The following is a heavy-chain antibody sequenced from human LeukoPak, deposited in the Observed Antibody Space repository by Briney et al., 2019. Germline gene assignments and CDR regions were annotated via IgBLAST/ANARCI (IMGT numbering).Heavy chain of an antibody. CDR1: GFTVSSNY. D-gene: IGHD4-17*01. Sequence: PGGSLRLSCAASGFTVSSNYMSWVRQAPGKGLEWVSVIYSGGSTYYADSVKGRFTISRDNSKNTLYLQMNSLRAEDTAVYYCARDRHGVRYYGMDVWGQGTTVTVSS. V-gene: IGHV3-53*01. CDR3: ARDRHGVRYYGMDV. CDR2: IYSGGST. J-gene: IGHJ6*02.